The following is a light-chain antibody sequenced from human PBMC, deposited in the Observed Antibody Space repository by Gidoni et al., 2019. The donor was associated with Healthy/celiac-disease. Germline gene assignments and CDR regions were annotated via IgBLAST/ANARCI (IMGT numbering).Light chain of an antibody. CDR2: GAS. Sequence: EIVLTQSPGTLSLSPGESATLSCRASQSVSSSYLAWYQQKPGQAPRRRIYGASGRATGIPDRFSGSGSGKDVTLTTSRMEPEDFAVYYCQQYGSSKYTFGQGTKLEIK. CDR3: QQYGSSKYT. V-gene: IGKV3-20*01. CDR1: QSVSSSY. J-gene: IGKJ2*01.